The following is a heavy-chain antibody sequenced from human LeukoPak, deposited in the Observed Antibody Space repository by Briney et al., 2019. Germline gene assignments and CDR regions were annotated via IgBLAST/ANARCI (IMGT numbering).Heavy chain of an antibody. Sequence: GGSLRLSCAASGFTFSSYAMSWVRQAPGKGLEWVSAISGSGGSTYYADSVKGRFTISRDNSKNTLYLQMNSLRAEDTAVYYCAKDGGDYEMLFDYFDYWGQGTLVTVSS. CDR3: AKDGGDYEMLFDYFDY. CDR2: ISGSGGST. V-gene: IGHV3-23*01. D-gene: IGHD2-2*01. J-gene: IGHJ4*02. CDR1: GFTFSSYA.